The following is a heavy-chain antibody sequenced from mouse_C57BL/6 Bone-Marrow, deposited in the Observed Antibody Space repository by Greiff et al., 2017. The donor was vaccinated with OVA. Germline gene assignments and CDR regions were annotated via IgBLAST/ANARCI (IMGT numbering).Heavy chain of an antibody. V-gene: IGHV5-6*01. CDR3: ARRYYDYDGFAY. D-gene: IGHD2-4*01. J-gene: IGHJ3*01. CDR2: ISSGGSYT. CDR1: GFTFSSYG. Sequence: VQLQQSGGDLVKPGGSLKLSCAASGFTFSSYGMSWVRQTPDKRLEWVATISSGGSYTYYPDSVKGRFTISRDNAKNTLYLQMSSLKSEDTAMYYCARRYYDYDGFAYWGQGTLVTVSA.